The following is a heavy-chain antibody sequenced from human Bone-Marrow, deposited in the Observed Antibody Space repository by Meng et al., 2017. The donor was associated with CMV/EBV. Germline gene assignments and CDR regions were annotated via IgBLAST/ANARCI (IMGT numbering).Heavy chain of an antibody. J-gene: IGHJ4*02. V-gene: IGHV3-30-3*01. CDR3: ATRHCSNGICPFDD. CDR1: GLTFSSYA. Sequence: SCGASGLTFSSYAMYWVRQAPGKGPEWVAVISYDGSNKYYADSVKGRFTISRDNSKNTLFLQMNSLRAEDTAVYYCATRHCSNGICPFDDWRQGTLVTVSS. CDR2: ISYDGSNK. D-gene: IGHD2-8*01.